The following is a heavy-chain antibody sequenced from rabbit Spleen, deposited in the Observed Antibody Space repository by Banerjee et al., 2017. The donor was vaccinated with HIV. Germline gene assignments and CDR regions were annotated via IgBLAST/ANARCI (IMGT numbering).Heavy chain of an antibody. J-gene: IGHJ4*01. CDR2: INTYTGKS. Sequence: QSLEESGGDLVKPGASLTLTCKASGFSFSDRDVMCWVRQAPGKGLEWIACINTYTGKSVYASWATGRFTISRTSSITVTLQMTSLTAADTATYFCARDGYGSTTGYSIFNLWGPGTLVTVS. V-gene: IGHV1S40*01. D-gene: IGHD1-1*01. CDR3: ARDGYGSTTGYSIFNL. CDR1: GFSFSDRDV.